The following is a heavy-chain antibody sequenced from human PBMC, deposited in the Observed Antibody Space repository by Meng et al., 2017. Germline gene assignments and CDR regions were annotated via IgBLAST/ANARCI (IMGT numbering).Heavy chain of an antibody. D-gene: IGHD3-22*01. Sequence: SVTVSCKASGGTFSSYAISWVRQAPGQGLEWMGGIIPILGTANYAQKFQGRVTITADKSTSTAYMELSGLRYEDTDVYYCARNYYDSSDYYEVQPILYGMDVWGQGTTVTVSS. CDR1: GGTFSSYA. CDR2: IIPILGTA. CDR3: ARNYYDSSDYYEVQPILYGMDV. J-gene: IGHJ6*02. V-gene: IGHV1-69*06.